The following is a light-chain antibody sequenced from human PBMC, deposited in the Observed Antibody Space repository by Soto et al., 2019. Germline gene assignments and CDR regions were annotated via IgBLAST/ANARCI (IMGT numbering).Light chain of an antibody. CDR3: APWDDSLNGYV. V-gene: IGLV1-44*01. CDR2: SND. Sequence: QSVLTQPPSASGTPGQRVTISCSGSSSNIGSNTVNWYQQLPGTAPKLLIYSNDQRPSGVPARFSGSKSGTSASLAISGLQSEDEADYYCAPWDDSLNGYVFGTGNELTVL. J-gene: IGLJ1*01. CDR1: SSNIGSNT.